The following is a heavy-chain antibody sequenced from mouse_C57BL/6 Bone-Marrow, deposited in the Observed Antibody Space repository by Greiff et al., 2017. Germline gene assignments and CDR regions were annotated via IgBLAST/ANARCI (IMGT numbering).Heavy chain of an antibody. J-gene: IGHJ1*03. V-gene: IGHV2-2*01. CDR3: ARDTVVATPWGFDV. CDR2: IWSGGST. D-gene: IGHD1-1*01. CDR1: GFSLTSYG. Sequence: VQLVESGPGLVQPSQSLSITCTVSGFSLTSYGVHWVRQSPGKGLEWLGVIWSGGSTDYNAAFISRLSISKDNSKSQVFFKMNSLQADDTAIYYCARDTVVATPWGFDVWGTGTTVTVAS.